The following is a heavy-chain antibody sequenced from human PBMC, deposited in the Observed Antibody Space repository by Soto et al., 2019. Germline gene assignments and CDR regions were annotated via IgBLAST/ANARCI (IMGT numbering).Heavy chain of an antibody. CDR1: GFIFSSHN. CDR3: ARLVASETGYGMDV. V-gene: IGHV3-21*01. D-gene: IGHD3-9*01. J-gene: IGHJ6*02. Sequence: DVQLVESGGGLVKPGGSLRLSCAASGFIFSSHNMNWVRQAPGKGLEWVASITGSSSYIFYADSVKGRFTISRDNGKKTVYLQMNSLRAEDTGVYYCARLVASETGYGMDVWGQGTTVTVSS. CDR2: ITGSSSYI.